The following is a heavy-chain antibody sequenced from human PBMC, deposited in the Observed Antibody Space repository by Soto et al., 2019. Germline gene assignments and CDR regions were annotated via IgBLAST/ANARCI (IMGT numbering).Heavy chain of an antibody. CDR1: GFAFTNYG. CDR3: ARDVAMPTGLGLGY. CDR2: ISNDGSKK. Sequence: QVQVVESGGGVVQPGTSLRLSCAASGFAFTNYGIHWVRQAPGKGLEWVARISNDGSKKFYGDSVKGRFTISRDNSENTVYLQMTSLRPDDTAVFYCARDVAMPTGLGLGYWGQGTLVTVSS. V-gene: IGHV3-30*03. J-gene: IGHJ4*02. D-gene: IGHD2-2*01.